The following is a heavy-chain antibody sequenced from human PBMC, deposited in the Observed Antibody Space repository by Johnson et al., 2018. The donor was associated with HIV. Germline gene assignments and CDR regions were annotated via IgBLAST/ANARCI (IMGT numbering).Heavy chain of an antibody. D-gene: IGHD3-3*01. CDR1: GFTFSSYA. J-gene: IGHJ3*02. V-gene: IGHV3-30*14. CDR3: ARDRAYDEDAFDI. Sequence: QMQLVESGGGVVQPGRSLRLSCAASGFTFSSYAMHWVRQAPGKGLEWVAVISFDGYNKYYADSVKGRFTISRDNSKNTLYLQMNSLRAEDTAVYYCARDRAYDEDAFDIWGQGTMVTVSS. CDR2: ISFDGYNK.